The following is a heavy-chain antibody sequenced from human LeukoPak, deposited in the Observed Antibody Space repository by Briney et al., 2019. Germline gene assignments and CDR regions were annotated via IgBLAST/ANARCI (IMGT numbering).Heavy chain of an antibody. Sequence: ASVKVSCKASGYTFTRYDINWVRQATGQGLEWLGWVNTKSGNTGSVQNFQGRVTITRDTSINTAYMELSSLRSEDTAIYYCARVDGSPDYWGQGTLVTVSS. CDR2: VNTKSGNT. V-gene: IGHV1-8*03. CDR3: ARVDGSPDY. CDR1: GYTFTRYD. J-gene: IGHJ4*02. D-gene: IGHD2-15*01.